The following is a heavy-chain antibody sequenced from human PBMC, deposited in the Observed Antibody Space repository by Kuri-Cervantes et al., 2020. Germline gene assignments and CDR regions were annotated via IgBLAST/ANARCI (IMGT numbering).Heavy chain of an antibody. CDR3: ARDYGDYSASYWYFDL. D-gene: IGHD4-17*01. Sequence: GESLKISCAASGFTFSDYYMSWIRQAPGKGLEWVSYISGSRTTIYYADSVKGRFTISRDNAKNSLYLQMNSLRAEDTAVYYCARDYGDYSASYWYFDLWGRGTLVTVSS. J-gene: IGHJ2*01. V-gene: IGHV3-11*04. CDR2: ISGSRTTI. CDR1: GFTFSDYY.